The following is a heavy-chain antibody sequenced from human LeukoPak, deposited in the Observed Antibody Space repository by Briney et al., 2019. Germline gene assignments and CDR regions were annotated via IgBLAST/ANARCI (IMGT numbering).Heavy chain of an antibody. CDR3: ARQSSGSYYGWYFDL. CDR2: VYYSGST. D-gene: IGHD1-26*01. CDR1: GGSISSGGYY. J-gene: IGHJ2*01. V-gene: IGHV4-61*08. Sequence: SETLSLTCSVSGGSISSGGYYWNWIRQPPGKGLEWIGYVYYSGSTNYNPSLKNRVTISVDTSKNQFSLKLSSVTAADTAVYYCARQSSGSYYGWYFDLWGRGTLVTVSS.